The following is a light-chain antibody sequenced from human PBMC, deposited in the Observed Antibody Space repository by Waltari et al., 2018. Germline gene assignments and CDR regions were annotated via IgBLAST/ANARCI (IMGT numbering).Light chain of an antibody. Sequence: DIQMTQSPSTLSASVGDRVTITCRASQSISSWLAWYQQKPGKAPKVLIYKASSLESGVPSRFSGSGSATEFTLTISSLQPDDFATYYCQQYNSYPYTFGQGTKLEI. J-gene: IGKJ2*01. CDR1: QSISSW. CDR3: QQYNSYPYT. CDR2: KAS. V-gene: IGKV1-5*03.